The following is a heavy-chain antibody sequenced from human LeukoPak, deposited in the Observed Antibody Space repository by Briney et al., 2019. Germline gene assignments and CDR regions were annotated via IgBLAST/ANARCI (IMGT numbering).Heavy chain of an antibody. CDR1: GYSFTSNW. V-gene: IGHV5-10-1*01. CDR2: IDPSDSYT. Sequence: GESLKISCRGSGYSFTSNWINWVRQMPGKGLEWMGRIDPSDSYTNYSPSFQGHVTISADKSISTAYLQWSSLKASDTAMYYCSRQPDGTWFDPWGQGTLVTVSS. D-gene: IGHD1-1*01. J-gene: IGHJ5*02. CDR3: SRQPDGTWFDP.